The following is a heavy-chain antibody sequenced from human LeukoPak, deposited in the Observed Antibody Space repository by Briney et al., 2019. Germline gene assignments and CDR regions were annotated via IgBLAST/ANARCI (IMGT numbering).Heavy chain of an antibody. J-gene: IGHJ4*02. Sequence: GGSLRLSCAASGFTFSTYAMSWVRQAPGKGLEWVSAISGSGGSTYYADSAKGRFTISRDNSKNTLYLQMNSLRAEDTAVYYCARGQEWELLYHAAPDYWGQGTLVTVSS. CDR2: ISGSGGST. V-gene: IGHV3-23*01. CDR1: GFTFSTYA. CDR3: ARGQEWELLYHAAPDY. D-gene: IGHD1-26*01.